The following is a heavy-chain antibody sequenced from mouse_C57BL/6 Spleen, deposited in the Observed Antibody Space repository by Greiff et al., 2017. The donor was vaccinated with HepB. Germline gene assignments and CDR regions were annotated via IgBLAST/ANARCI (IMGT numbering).Heavy chain of an antibody. J-gene: IGHJ4*01. D-gene: IGHD1-1*01. CDR3: ARSYYYGSSPYAMDY. V-gene: IGHV1-54*01. CDR2: INPGSGGT. Sequence: VQLQQSGAELVRPGTSVKVSCKASGYAFTNYLIEWVKQRPGQGLEWIGVINPGSGGTNYNEKFKGKATLTADKSSSTAYMQLSSLTSEDYAVYFCARSYYYGSSPYAMDYWGQGTSVTVSS. CDR1: GYAFTNYL.